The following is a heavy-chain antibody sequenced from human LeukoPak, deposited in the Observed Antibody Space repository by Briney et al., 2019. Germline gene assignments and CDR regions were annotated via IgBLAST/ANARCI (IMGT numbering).Heavy chain of an antibody. CDR1: RYTFPSYC. Sequence: ASVNVSCMPCRYTFPSYCIRGVGPAPAQGREWMGWISAYNGNTNYAQKLQGRVTMTTDTSTSTAYMELRSLRSDDTAGYYCARDWAIVGATKGYFDYGGQGTLVTVSS. J-gene: IGHJ4*02. CDR2: ISAYNGNT. V-gene: IGHV1-18*01. CDR3: ARDWAIVGATKGYFDY. D-gene: IGHD1-26*01.